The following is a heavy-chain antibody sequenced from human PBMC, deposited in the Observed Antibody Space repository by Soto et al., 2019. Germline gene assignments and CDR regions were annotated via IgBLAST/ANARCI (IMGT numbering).Heavy chain of an antibody. CDR3: ARVYKEQWLVTFDY. CDR2: IYYSGST. V-gene: IGHV4-59*01. D-gene: IGHD6-19*01. J-gene: IGHJ4*02. CDR1: GCSISSYY. Sequence: PSETLSLTCTVSGCSISSYYWRWIRQPPGKGLEWIGYIYYSGSTNYNPSLKSRVTISVDTSKNQFSLKLSSVTAADTAVYYCARVYKEQWLVTFDYWGQGTLVTVSS.